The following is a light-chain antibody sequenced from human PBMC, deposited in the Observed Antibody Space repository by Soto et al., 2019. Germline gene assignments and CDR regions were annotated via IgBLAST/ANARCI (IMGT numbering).Light chain of an antibody. J-gene: IGKJ2*01. CDR1: QSVSSSY. Sequence: EIVLTQSPGTLSLSPGERATLSCRASQSVSSSYLAWYQQKPDQAPRLLIYGASSRATGIPDRFSGSGSGIDFTLTIRRLEPEDFAVYYWQQYHGYTFGQGTKLEIK. CDR2: GAS. CDR3: QQYHGYT. V-gene: IGKV3-20*01.